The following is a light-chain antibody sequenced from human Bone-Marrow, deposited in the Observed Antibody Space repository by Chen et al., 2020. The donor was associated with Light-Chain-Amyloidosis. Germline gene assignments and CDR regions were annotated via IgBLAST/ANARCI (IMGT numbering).Light chain of an antibody. V-gene: IGLV3-21*02. J-gene: IGLJ3*02. Sequence: SYVLTQPSSVLVAPGQTATIACGGNNIASTSVHWYQQTPGQAPLLVVYDDSDRPSGIPERLSGSNSGNTATLTISRVEAGDEADYYCQVWDRSSDRPVFGGGTKLTVL. CDR3: QVWDRSSDRPV. CDR1: NIASTS. CDR2: DDS.